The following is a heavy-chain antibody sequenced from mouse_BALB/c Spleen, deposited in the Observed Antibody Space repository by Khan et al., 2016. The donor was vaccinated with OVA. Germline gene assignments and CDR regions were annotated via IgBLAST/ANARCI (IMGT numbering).Heavy chain of an antibody. CDR2: ISPGSDDT. J-gene: IGHJ3*01. V-gene: IGHV1-77*01. CDR3: AISDYVGYTLAY. D-gene: IGHD1-2*01. Sequence: QVQLQQSGAELARPGASVKVSCKASGYIFTDSYINWVKQRTGQGLEWIGEISPGSDDTYYNEKFKGKATLTADKSSSTAYLQLSSLTSEDSAVDFSAISDYVGYTLAYWGQGTLVTVAA. CDR1: GYIFTDSY.